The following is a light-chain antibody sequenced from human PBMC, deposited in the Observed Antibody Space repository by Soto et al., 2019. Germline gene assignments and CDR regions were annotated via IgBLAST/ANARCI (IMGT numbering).Light chain of an antibody. Sequence: DIQMTQSPTSLSASVGDRVTITCRASQDIRNFVAWYQQKPGKAPKLLIYAASTLQSGVPSRFSGCVSGTDFTLTINSLQPEDVATYSCQKYSSVPVFGPGTKVEIK. CDR2: AAS. V-gene: IGKV1-27*01. CDR3: QKYSSVPV. CDR1: QDIRNF. J-gene: IGKJ3*01.